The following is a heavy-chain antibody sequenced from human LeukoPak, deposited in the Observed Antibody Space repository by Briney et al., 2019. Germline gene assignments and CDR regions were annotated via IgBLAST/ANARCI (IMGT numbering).Heavy chain of an antibody. CDR1: GFTFSSYW. CDR3: AGGSIAARPGRFVGYYFDY. V-gene: IGHV3-7*04. D-gene: IGHD6-6*01. J-gene: IGHJ4*02. CDR2: IKQDGSEK. Sequence: GGSLRLSCAASGFTFSSYWMSWVRQAPGKGLEWVANIKQDGSEKYYVDSVKGRFTISRDNAKNSLYLQMNSLRAEDTAVYYCAGGSIAARPGRFVGYYFDYWGQGTLVTVSS.